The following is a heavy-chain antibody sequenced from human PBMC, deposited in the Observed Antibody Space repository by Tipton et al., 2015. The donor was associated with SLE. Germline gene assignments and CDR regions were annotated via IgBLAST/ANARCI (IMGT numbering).Heavy chain of an antibody. CDR1: GVSISPYY. J-gene: IGHJ4*02. V-gene: IGHV4-59*01. CDR2: IHYTRGI. D-gene: IGHD3-16*01. CDR3: ARTLDGRRLFDS. Sequence: TLSLTCTVSGVSISPYYWSWIRQPPGKGLEWITYIHYTRGINYNPSLKSRVTISMGTSRNQFSLTLSSVTAADTAVYFCARTLDGRRLFDSWGQGTQVTVSA.